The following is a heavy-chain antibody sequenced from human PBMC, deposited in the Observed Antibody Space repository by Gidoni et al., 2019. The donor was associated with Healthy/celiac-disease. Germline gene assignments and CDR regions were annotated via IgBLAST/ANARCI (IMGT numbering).Heavy chain of an antibody. CDR2: SYPGDSDT. V-gene: IGHV5-51*03. D-gene: IGHD1-7*01. CDR3: ARPPLGTKGYYFDY. CDR1: GYCFTSYW. J-gene: IGHJ4*02. Sequence: EVQLVPSGAEVSKPGASLHISCKGSGYCFTSYWIGWVRQMPGKGLEWRGISYPGDSDTRYSPSFQGQVTISADKSISTAYLQWSSLKASDTAMYYCARPPLGTKGYYFDYWGQGTLVTVSS.